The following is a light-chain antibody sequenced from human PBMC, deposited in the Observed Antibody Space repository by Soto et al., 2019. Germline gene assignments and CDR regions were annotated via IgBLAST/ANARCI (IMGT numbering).Light chain of an antibody. J-gene: IGKJ1*01. V-gene: IGKV3-15*01. CDR1: QSVSSSY. CDR3: QQYNKRRT. Sequence: EIVLTQSPGTLALSPGERATLSCRAIQSVSSSYLAWYQPKPGQAPRXLIYGATTRATGIPARISGSGSGTEFTLTISSLQSEDFADYYCQQYNKRRTFGQGTQVDIK. CDR2: GAT.